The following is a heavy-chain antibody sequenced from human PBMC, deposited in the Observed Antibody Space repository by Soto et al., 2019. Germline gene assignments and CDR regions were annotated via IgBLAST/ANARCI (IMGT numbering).Heavy chain of an antibody. J-gene: IGHJ6*02. D-gene: IGHD6-13*01. CDR2: IYSGGNT. CDR3: ARDRSSSCCYYYGVDV. V-gene: IGHV3-53*01. CDR1: GFTVSNNF. Sequence: GGSLRLSCAASGFTVSNNFMSWVRQAPGKGLEWVSVIYSGGNTYYADSAKGRFTISRDNSKNTLYLQMNSLRAEDTAIYYCARDRSSSCCYYYGVDVWGQGTTVTVSS.